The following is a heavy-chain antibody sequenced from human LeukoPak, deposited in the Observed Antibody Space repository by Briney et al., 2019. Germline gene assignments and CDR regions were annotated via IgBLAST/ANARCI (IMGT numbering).Heavy chain of an antibody. CDR2: INSDGSST. V-gene: IGHV3-74*01. Sequence: GGSLRLSCAASGFTFSSYWMHWVRQAPGKGLVWVSRINSDGSSTSYADSVKGRFTISRDNAKNTLYLQMNSLRVEDTAVYYCARPIAGTRNGLDVWGKGTTVTVSS. J-gene: IGHJ6*04. CDR3: ARPIAGTRNGLDV. CDR1: GFTFSSYW. D-gene: IGHD6-13*01.